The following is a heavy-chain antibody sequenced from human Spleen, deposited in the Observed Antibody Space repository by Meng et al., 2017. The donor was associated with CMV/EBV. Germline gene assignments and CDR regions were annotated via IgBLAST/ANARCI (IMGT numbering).Heavy chain of an antibody. CDR3: AREECSAGSCYSDYYYFGMDV. CDR2: ISYDGSNK. CDR1: GFTFSSYA. J-gene: IGHJ6*02. V-gene: IGHV3-30*04. Sequence: GGSLRLSCAASGFTFSSYAMHWVRQAPGKGLEWVAVISYDGSNKYYADSVKGRFTISRDNSKKMLYLQMNSLRAEDTAVYYCAREECSAGSCYSDYYYFGMDVWGQGTTVTVSS. D-gene: IGHD2-15*01.